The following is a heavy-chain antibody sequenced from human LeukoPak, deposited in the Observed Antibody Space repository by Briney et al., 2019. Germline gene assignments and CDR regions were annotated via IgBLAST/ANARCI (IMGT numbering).Heavy chain of an antibody. CDR3: AKDIASGGSYYYYYYMDV. CDR1: GFTFSSYW. CDR2: INSDGSST. V-gene: IGHV3-74*01. Sequence: GGSLRLSCAASGFTFSSYWMHWVRQAPGKGLVWVSRINSDGSSTSYADSVKGRFTVSRDNAKNTLYLQMNSLRTEDTALYYCAKDIASGGSYYYYYYMDVWGKGATVTVSS. J-gene: IGHJ6*03. D-gene: IGHD1-26*01.